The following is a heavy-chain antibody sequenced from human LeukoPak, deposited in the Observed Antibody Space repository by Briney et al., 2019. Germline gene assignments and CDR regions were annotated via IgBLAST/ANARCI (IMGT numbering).Heavy chain of an antibody. CDR1: GGSISSGGYY. CDR2: IYHSGST. J-gene: IGHJ5*02. CDR3: ARDSGLPQYYYDSSGYTQGFDP. D-gene: IGHD3-22*01. V-gene: IGHV4-30-2*01. Sequence: SETLSLTCTVSGGSISSGGYYWSWIRQPPGKGLEWIGYIYHSGSTYYNPSLKSRVTISVDRSKNQFSLKLSSVTAADTAVYYCARDSGLPQYYYDSSGYTQGFDPWGQGTLVTVSS.